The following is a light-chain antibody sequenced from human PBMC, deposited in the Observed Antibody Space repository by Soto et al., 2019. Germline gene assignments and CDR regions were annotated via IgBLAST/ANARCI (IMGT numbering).Light chain of an antibody. CDR1: QGISSY. V-gene: IGKV1-8*01. CDR3: QQYYSYPYS. CDR2: AAS. J-gene: IGKJ2*01. Sequence: AIRMTQSPSSFSASTGDRVTITCRASQGISSYLAWYQQKPGKAPKLLLYAASTLQSGVPSRFSGRGSGTDFTLTISCLQPEYFATYYCQQYYSYPYSFGQGTQLEIK.